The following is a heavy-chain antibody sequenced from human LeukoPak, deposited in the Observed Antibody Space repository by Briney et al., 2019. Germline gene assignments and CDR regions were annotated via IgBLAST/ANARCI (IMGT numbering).Heavy chain of an antibody. Sequence: PGGSLRLSCAASGFTFSSYRMNWVRQAPGKGLEWVSFISSSMSTKYYADSVKGRFTISRDNAKNSLYLQMNSLRAEDTSVYYCARGVLYGDYFDYWGQGTLVTVSS. V-gene: IGHV3-48*04. CDR1: GFTFSSYR. J-gene: IGHJ4*02. CDR2: ISSSMSTK. D-gene: IGHD4-17*01. CDR3: ARGVLYGDYFDY.